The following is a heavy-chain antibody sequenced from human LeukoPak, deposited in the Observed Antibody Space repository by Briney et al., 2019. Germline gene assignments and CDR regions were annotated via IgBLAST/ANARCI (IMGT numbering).Heavy chain of an antibody. CDR1: GGSISRYY. CDR3: ARSDYHNSGSHTVFDAFDI. J-gene: IGHJ3*02. D-gene: IGHD3-10*01. Sequence: SETLSLTCTVSGGSISRYYWSWIRRPPGRGLEWIGYIDDSGNTNYNPSLKSQVTISVDKSKNQFSLKLSFVTAADTAMYYCARSDYHNSGSHTVFDAFDIWGQGTRVTVSS. V-gene: IGHV4-59*01. CDR2: IDDSGNT.